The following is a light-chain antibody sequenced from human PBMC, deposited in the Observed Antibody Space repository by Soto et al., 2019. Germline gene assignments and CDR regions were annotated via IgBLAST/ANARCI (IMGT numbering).Light chain of an antibody. J-gene: IGLJ2*01. Sequence: QSALTQSASVSGSPGQSIPIPCTGTSSDIGGYNYVSWYQQFPGEAPKHMIYDVSNRPSGVSNRCSASKSSNTASLTISGLQAEDEASYYCSSYTSSSTLVVFSGGTKLTVL. CDR2: DVS. CDR1: SSDIGGYNY. V-gene: IGLV2-14*01. CDR3: SSYTSSSTLVV.